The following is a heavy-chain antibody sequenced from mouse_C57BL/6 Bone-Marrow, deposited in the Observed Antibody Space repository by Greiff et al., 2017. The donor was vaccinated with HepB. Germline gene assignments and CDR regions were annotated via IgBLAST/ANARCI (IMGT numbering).Heavy chain of an antibody. CDR2: IDPANGNT. V-gene: IGHV14-3*01. CDR3: ARWWGTAQAFYFDY. Sequence: EVKLVESVAELVRPGASVKLSCTASGFNIKNTYMHWVKQRPEQGLEWIGRIDPANGNTKYAPKFQGKATITADTSSNTAYLQLSSLTSEDTAIYYCARWWGTAQAFYFDYWGQGTTLTVSS. J-gene: IGHJ2*01. D-gene: IGHD3-2*02. CDR1: GFNIKNTY.